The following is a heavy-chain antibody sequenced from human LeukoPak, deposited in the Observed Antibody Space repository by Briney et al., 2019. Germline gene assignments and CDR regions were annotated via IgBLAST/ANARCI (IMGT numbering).Heavy chain of an antibody. CDR3: ARGPSRIQLWFPLGFDP. V-gene: IGHV4-31*03. CDR1: GGSISSGGYY. D-gene: IGHD5-18*01. CDR2: IYYSGST. Sequence: PSETLSLTCTVSGGSISSGGYYWSWIRQHPGKGLEWIGYIYYSGSTYYNPSLKSRVTISVDTSKNQFSLKLSSVTAADTAVYYCARGPSRIQLWFPLGFDPWGQGTLVTVSS. J-gene: IGHJ5*02.